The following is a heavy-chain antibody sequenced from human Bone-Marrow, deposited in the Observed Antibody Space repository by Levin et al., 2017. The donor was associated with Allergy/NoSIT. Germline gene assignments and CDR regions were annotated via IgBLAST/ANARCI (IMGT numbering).Heavy chain of an antibody. CDR1: GGSISSYY. D-gene: IGHD2-2*01. CDR2: IYYSGST. J-gene: IGHJ5*02. Sequence: SETLSLTCTVSGGSISSYYWSWIRQPPGKGLEWIGYIYYSGSTNYNPSLKSRVTISVDTSKNQFSLKLSSVTAADTAVYYCARGPGGTPLVPAYRARVFFDPWGQGTLVTVSS. V-gene: IGHV4-59*01. CDR3: ARGPGGTPLVPAYRARVFFDP.